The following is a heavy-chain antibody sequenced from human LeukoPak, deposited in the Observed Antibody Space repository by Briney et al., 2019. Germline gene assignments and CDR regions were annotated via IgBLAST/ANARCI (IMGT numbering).Heavy chain of an antibody. CDR2: NSSSSSTI. D-gene: IGHD3-3*01. CDR3: AGAQYDFWRGELFDY. Sequence: GGSLRLSCAASGFTFSSYSMNWVRQAPGKGLEWVSYNSSSSSTIYYADSVKGRFTISRDNAKNSLYLQMNSLRAEDTAVYYCAGAQYDFWRGELFDYWGQGTLVTVSS. J-gene: IGHJ4*02. V-gene: IGHV3-48*01. CDR1: GFTFSSYS.